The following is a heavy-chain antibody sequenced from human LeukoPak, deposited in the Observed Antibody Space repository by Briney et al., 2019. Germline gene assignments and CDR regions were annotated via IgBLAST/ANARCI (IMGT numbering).Heavy chain of an antibody. CDR3: ARFLVPRAGQWLVEGYYFDY. Sequence: ASVKVSCKASGDIVTSYYMYGVRQAPGQWLEWMGMSNPSGGSTSYAQKFQGRVTMTRDTSTSTVYMELSSLRSEDTAVYYCARFLVPRAGQWLVEGYYFDYWGQGTLVTVSS. J-gene: IGHJ4*02. CDR2: SNPSGGST. CDR1: GDIVTSYY. D-gene: IGHD6-19*01. V-gene: IGHV1-46*01.